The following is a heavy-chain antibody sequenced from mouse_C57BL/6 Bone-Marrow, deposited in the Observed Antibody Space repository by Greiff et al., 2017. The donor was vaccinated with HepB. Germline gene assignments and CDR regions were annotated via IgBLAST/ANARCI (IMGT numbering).Heavy chain of an antibody. CDR3: ARPYGSSWGFAY. D-gene: IGHD1-1*01. Sequence: EVQLVESGGGLVQPGGSLKLSCAASGFTFSDYGMAWVRQAPRKGPEWVAFISNLAYSIYYADTVTGRFTISRENAKNTLYLEMSSLRSEDTAMYYCARPYGSSWGFAYWGQGTLVTVSA. V-gene: IGHV5-15*01. CDR1: GFTFSDYG. CDR2: ISNLAYSI. J-gene: IGHJ3*01.